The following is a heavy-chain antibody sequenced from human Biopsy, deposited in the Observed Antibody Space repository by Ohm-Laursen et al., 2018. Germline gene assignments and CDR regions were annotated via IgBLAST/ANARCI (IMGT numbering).Heavy chain of an antibody. D-gene: IGHD3-9*01. CDR2: NIPILGTG. CDR3: ATKLTGYFHH. Sequence: GASVKVSCKAPEGTFSNYGVNWVRQAPGQGLEWLGGNIPILGTGKYAQKFQDRVTVAADTSTSTATMELRSLRSDDTAVYYCATKLTGYFHHWGQGTLVIVSS. V-gene: IGHV1-69*06. J-gene: IGHJ1*01. CDR1: EGTFSNYG.